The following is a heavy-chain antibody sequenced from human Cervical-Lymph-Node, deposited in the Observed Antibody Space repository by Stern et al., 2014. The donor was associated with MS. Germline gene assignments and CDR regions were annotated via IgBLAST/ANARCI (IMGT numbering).Heavy chain of an antibody. CDR3: ARSSGGNSQFDY. CDR2: ISSRGSVA. J-gene: IGHJ4*02. Sequence: VQLVESGGGLVKPGGSLRLSCAASGFIFNDYYMSWIRQAPGPGLEWVAYISSRGSVASYAASVKGRFTISRDNAKKSLYLRMNSLRADDTAIFYCARSSGGNSQFDYWGQGTLVTVSS. V-gene: IGHV3-11*01. CDR1: GFIFNDYY. D-gene: IGHD2-15*01.